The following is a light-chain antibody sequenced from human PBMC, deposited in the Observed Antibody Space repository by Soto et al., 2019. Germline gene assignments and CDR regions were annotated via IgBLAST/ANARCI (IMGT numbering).Light chain of an antibody. Sequence: QSVVTQPPSVSGAPGQRVTISCTGSSSNIGAGYDVHWYQQRPGTAPKLLIFGNINRPSGVPDRFSGSKSGTSASLAITGLQAEDEGDYYCQSYDSILSARYVFGTGTKVTVL. CDR2: GNI. J-gene: IGLJ1*01. CDR1: SSNIGAGYD. CDR3: QSYDSILSARYV. V-gene: IGLV1-40*01.